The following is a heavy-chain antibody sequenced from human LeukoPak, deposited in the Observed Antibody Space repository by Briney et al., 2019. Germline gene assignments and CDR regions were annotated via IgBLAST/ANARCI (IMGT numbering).Heavy chain of an antibody. V-gene: IGHV3-74*01. CDR3: AKLHNGGDGGGY. D-gene: IGHD2-21*02. J-gene: IGHJ4*02. Sequence: GGFLRLSCAASGFTFSSYWMHWVRQAPGKGLVWVSRINSDGSSTSYADSVKGRFTISRDNAKNTLYLQMNSLRAEDTAVYYCAKLHNGGDGGGYWGQGTLVTVSS. CDR2: INSDGSST. CDR1: GFTFSSYW.